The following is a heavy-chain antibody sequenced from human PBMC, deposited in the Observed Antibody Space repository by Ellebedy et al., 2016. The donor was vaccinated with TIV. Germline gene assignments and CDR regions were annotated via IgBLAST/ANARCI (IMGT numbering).Heavy chain of an antibody. J-gene: IGHJ4*02. CDR2: IIPIFGTA. D-gene: IGHD6-13*01. Sequence: SVQVSCXASGGTFSSYAISWVRQAPGQGLEWMGGIIPIFGTANYAQKFQGRVTITADESTSTAYMELSSLRSEDTAVYYCARDREGSSWYYYWGQGTLVTVSS. CDR3: ARDREGSSWYYY. CDR1: GGTFSSYA. V-gene: IGHV1-69*13.